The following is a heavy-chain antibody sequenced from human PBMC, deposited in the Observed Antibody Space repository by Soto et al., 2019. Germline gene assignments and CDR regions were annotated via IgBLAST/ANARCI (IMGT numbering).Heavy chain of an antibody. Sequence: ASVKVSCKASGYTFTSYGISWVRQAPGQGLEWMGWISAYNGNTNYAQKLQGRVTMTTDTSTSTAYMELRSLRSDDTAVYYCARDGYYDILTGSFDYWGQGTLVTVSS. CDR1: GYTFTSYG. CDR3: ARDGYYDILTGSFDY. D-gene: IGHD3-9*01. CDR2: ISAYNGNT. J-gene: IGHJ4*02. V-gene: IGHV1-18*01.